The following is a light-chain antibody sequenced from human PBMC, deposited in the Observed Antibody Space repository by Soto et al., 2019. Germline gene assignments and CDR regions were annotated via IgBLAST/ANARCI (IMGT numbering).Light chain of an antibody. Sequence: EIVMTQSPATLSVSPGERATLSCRASQSVSSNLAWYQQKPGQAPRLLIYGASTRATGIPARFSGSGSGTEFTLTISGLQSEDFAVYYCQQYNNWLIFTFGPGTEVDIK. V-gene: IGKV3D-15*01. CDR2: GAS. CDR3: QQYNNWLIFT. J-gene: IGKJ3*01. CDR1: QSVSSN.